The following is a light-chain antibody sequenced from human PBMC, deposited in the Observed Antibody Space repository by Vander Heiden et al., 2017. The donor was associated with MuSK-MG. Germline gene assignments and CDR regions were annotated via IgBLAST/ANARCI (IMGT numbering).Light chain of an antibody. CDR3: CSYTSSSSLV. V-gene: IGLV2-14*01. CDR1: SSDIGVYNY. CDR2: DVN. J-gene: IGLJ2*01. Sequence: QSALTQPASVSASPGQSITISCTGTSSDIGVYNYVSWYQRHPGKAPKFLIYDVNIRPSGVSNRFSGSKSGNTASLTISGLQAEDEAEYFCCSYTSSSSLVFGGGTK.